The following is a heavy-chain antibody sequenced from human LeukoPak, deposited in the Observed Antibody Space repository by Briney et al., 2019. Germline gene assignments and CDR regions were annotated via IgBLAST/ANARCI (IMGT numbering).Heavy chain of an antibody. CDR1: GYTFTSYY. CDR3: ARDPYGAKIGSWYFDL. Sequence: ASVKVSCKASGYTFTSYYMHWVRQAPGHGLEWMGIISPSGASTSYAQKFQGRVTMTRDTSTSTVYMELSSLRSEDTAVYYCARDPYGAKIGSWYFDLWGRGTLVTVSS. J-gene: IGHJ2*01. D-gene: IGHD4-17*01. CDR2: ISPSGAST. V-gene: IGHV1-46*01.